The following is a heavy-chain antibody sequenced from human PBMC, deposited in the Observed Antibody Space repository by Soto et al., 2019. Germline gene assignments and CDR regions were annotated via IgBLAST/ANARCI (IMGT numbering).Heavy chain of an antibody. CDR3: ARGEVEYGDYDPYYYYGMDV. D-gene: IGHD4-17*01. CDR2: MNPNSGNT. CDR1: GYTFTSYD. J-gene: IGHJ6*02. Sequence: ASVKVSCKASGYTFTSYDINWVRQATGQGLERMGWMNPNSGNTGYARKFQGRVTMTRNTSISTAYMELSSLRSEDTAVYYCARGEVEYGDYDPYYYYGMDVWGQGTTVTVSS. V-gene: IGHV1-8*01.